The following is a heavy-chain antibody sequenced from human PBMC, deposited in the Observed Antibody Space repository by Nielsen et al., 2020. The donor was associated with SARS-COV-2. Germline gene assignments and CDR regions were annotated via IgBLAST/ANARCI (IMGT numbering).Heavy chain of an antibody. V-gene: IGHV3-30*04. CDR3: ARDREPGYNAVDY. Sequence: GESLKISCAASGFTFSSYAMHWVRQAPGKGLEWVALLSYDEINKYYADSVKGRFTISRDNSKNTLYLQMNSLRAEDTAIYYCARDREPGYNAVDYWGQGTLVTVSS. CDR1: GFTFSSYA. CDR2: LSYDEINK. J-gene: IGHJ4*02. D-gene: IGHD1-14*01.